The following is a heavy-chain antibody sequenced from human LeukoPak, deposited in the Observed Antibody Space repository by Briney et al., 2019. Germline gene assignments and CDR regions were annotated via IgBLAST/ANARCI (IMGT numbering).Heavy chain of an antibody. CDR1: GGSISSGGYS. V-gene: IGHV4-30-2*03. CDR3: ARQQLAYYYGMDV. Sequence: SETLSLTCAVSGGSISSGGYSWSWIRQPPGKGLEWIGSIYYSGSTYYNPSLKSRVTISVDTSKNQFSLKLSSVTAADTAVYYCARQQLAYYYGMDVWGQGTTVTVSS. J-gene: IGHJ6*02. CDR2: IYYSGST. D-gene: IGHD6-13*01.